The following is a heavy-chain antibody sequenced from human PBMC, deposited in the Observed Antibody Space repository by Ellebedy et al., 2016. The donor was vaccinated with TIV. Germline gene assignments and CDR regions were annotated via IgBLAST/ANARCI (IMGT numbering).Heavy chain of an antibody. D-gene: IGHD3-22*01. J-gene: IGHJ3*02. Sequence: MPSETLSLTCTVSGGSISTYYWSWIRQPPGKGLEWIGYIYYSGRTKYNHALKSRVTMSVDTSKKQFSLNLTSVTAADTAVYYCATSYDSSGYYDDDAFDIWGQGTMVTVSS. CDR3: ATSYDSSGYYDDDAFDI. V-gene: IGHV4-59*01. CDR1: GGSISTYY. CDR2: IYYSGRT.